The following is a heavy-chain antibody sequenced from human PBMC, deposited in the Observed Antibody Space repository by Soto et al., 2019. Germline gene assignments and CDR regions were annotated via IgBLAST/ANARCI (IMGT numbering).Heavy chain of an antibody. CDR1: GFSFGTYA. CDR2: ISGSGGYT. Sequence: PGGSLRLSCAASGFSFGTYAMTWVRQAPGKGLEWVSGISGSGGYTYYADSVKGRFTISRDNSKNTLFLQMNSLRAEDTAEYYCAKGVSETRRGAFDSWGQGTLVTVSS. V-gene: IGHV3-23*01. J-gene: IGHJ4*02. CDR3: AKGVSETRRGAFDS. D-gene: IGHD3-10*01.